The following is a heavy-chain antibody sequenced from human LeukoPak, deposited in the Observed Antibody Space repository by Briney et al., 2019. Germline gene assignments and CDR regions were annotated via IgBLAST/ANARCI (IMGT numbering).Heavy chain of an antibody. Sequence: SETLSLTCTVSGGSISSGSYYWSWIRQPAGKGLEWIGRIYTSGSTNYNPSLKSRVTISVDTSKNQFSLKLSSVTAADTAVYYCARVRYLGFYFDHWGQGTLVTVSS. CDR1: GGSISSGSYY. V-gene: IGHV4-61*02. D-gene: IGHD7-27*01. J-gene: IGHJ4*02. CDR2: IYTSGST. CDR3: ARVRYLGFYFDH.